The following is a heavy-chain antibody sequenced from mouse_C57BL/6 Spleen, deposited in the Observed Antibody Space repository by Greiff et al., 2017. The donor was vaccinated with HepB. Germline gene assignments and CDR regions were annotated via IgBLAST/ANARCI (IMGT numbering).Heavy chain of an antibody. CDR1: GYTFTSYW. Sequence: QVQLQQSGAELVKPGASVKMSCKASGYTFTSYWITWVKQRPGQGLEWIGDIYPGSGSTNYNEKFKSKATLTVDTSSSTAYMQLSSLTSEDSAVYYCARGYGSIYYYAMDYRGQGTSVTVSS. V-gene: IGHV1-55*01. CDR3: ARGYGSIYYYAMDY. D-gene: IGHD1-1*01. CDR2: IYPGSGST. J-gene: IGHJ4*01.